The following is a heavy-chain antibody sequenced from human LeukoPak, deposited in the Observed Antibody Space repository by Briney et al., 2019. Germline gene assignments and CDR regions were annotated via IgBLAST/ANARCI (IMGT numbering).Heavy chain of an antibody. J-gene: IGHJ4*02. Sequence: GGSLRLSCAASGFTVSSNYMSWVRQAPGKGLEWVSVIYSGGSTYSADSVKGRFTISRDNSKNTLYLQMDSLRAEDTAVYYCAREGGRGSFYDWGQGTLVTVSS. V-gene: IGHV3-66*01. CDR2: IYSGGST. CDR3: AREGGRGSFYD. CDR1: GFTVSSNY. D-gene: IGHD3-10*01.